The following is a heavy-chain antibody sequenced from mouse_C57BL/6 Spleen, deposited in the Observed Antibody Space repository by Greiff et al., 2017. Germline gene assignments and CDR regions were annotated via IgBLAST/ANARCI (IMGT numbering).Heavy chain of an antibody. CDR2: INPNNGGT. D-gene: IGHD1-1*01. Sequence: EVQLQQSGPELVKPGASVKISCKASGYTFTDYYMNWVKQSHGKSLEWIGDINPNNGGTSYNQKFKGKATLTVDKSSSTAYMELRSLTSEDSAVYYCARNGAYYYGSERYFDVWGTGTTVTVSS. CDR3: ARNGAYYYGSERYFDV. CDR1: GYTFTDYY. V-gene: IGHV1-26*01. J-gene: IGHJ1*03.